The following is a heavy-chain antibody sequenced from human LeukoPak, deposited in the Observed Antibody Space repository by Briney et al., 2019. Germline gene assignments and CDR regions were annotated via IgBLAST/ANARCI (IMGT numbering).Heavy chain of an antibody. CDR1: GYTFSNYY. CDR3: AREESGGYFDY. V-gene: IGHV1-46*01. J-gene: IGHJ4*02. Sequence: ASVKVSCKASGYTFSNYYMHWVRQAPGQGLEWMGLINPTGTATNYAQKFRGRVTLTRDTSTTTVYMELSSLRSEDSAVYYCAREESGGYFDYWGQGTLVTVSS. D-gene: IGHD2-8*02. CDR2: INPTGTAT.